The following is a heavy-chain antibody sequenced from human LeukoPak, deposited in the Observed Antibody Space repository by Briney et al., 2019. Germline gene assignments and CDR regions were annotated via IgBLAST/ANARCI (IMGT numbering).Heavy chain of an antibody. D-gene: IGHD1-26*01. CDR2: ISGSGGST. CDR1: GFTFSSYG. J-gene: IGHJ4*02. CDR3: ARGAGATRKIDY. V-gene: IGHV3-23*01. Sequence: GGSLRLSCAASGFTFSSYGMNWVRQAPGKGLEWVSAISGSGGSTYYADSVKGRFTISRDNSKNTLYLQMNSLRAEDTAVYYCARGAGATRKIDYWGQGTLVTVSS.